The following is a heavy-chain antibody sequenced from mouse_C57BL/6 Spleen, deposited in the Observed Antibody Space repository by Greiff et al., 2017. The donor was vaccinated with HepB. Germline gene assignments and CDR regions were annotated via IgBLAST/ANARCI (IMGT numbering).Heavy chain of an antibody. CDR1: GYTFTSYW. CDR2: IDPSDSYT. CDR3: AHSFDY. Sequence: QVQLQQPGAELVKPGASVKLSCKASGYTFTSYWMQWVKQRPGQGLEWIGEIDPSDSYTNYNQKFKGKATLTVDTSSSTAYMQLSSLTSEDSAVYYCAHSFDYWGQGTTLTVSS. J-gene: IGHJ2*01. V-gene: IGHV1-50*01.